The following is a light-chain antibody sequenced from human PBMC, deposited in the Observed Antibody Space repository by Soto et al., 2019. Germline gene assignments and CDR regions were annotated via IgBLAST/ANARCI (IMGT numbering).Light chain of an antibody. V-gene: IGKV1-33*01. CDR3: QHSNVLPPFT. J-gene: IGKJ3*01. Sequence: DIQMTQSPSSLSASVGDRVTITCQASQDITKFLNWYQQKPGKAPKLLIYDASSLEVGVPSRFSGSGSGTDFTFTISSLQPEDFATYYCQHSNVLPPFTFGPGTKVDIK. CDR1: QDITKF. CDR2: DAS.